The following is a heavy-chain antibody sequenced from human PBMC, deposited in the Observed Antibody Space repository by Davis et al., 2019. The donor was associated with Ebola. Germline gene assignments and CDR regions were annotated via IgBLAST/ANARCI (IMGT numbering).Heavy chain of an antibody. CDR1: GFRFSSYV. V-gene: IGHV3-48*04. D-gene: IGHD3-9*01. CDR3: ARDAFSLSRYDTEDH. Sequence: GGSLRLSCVASGFRFSSYVMGWVRQAPGKGREWDSYISGSATSTFYADSVKCRFTISRDNARDSLYLQMDSLRVEDTAIYYCARDAFSLSRYDTEDHWGQGTLVTVSS. CDR2: ISGSATST. J-gene: IGHJ4*02.